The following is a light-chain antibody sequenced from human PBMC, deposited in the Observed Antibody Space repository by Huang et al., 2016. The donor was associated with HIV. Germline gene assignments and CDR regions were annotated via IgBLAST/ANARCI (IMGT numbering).Light chain of an antibody. CDR1: QSVTSNY. CDR3: HQYGSPPFT. J-gene: IGKJ3*01. CDR2: GAS. V-gene: IGKV3-20*01. Sequence: EIVLTQSPGTLSLSPGERATLSCRASQSVTSNYLAWYLQKPDQAPTLLIYGASSRATDIPDRFSGSGSGTDFTLTISRLEPEDFAVYYCHQYGSPPFTFGPGTKVDIK.